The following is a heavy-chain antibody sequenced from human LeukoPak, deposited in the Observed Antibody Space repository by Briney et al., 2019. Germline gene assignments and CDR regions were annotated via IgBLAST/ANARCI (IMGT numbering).Heavy chain of an antibody. J-gene: IGHJ4*02. CDR2: VLPLFGTA. Sequence: GASVKVSCKASGYTFTGYYMHWVRQAPGQGLEWVGRVLPLFGTANYAQKFQGRVTITADKSTSTGYMELSSLRSEDTAVYYCAGLKVDYSGSAGYYYLDYWGQGTLVTVSS. CDR3: AGLKVDYSGSAGYYYLDY. CDR1: GYTFTGYY. V-gene: IGHV1-69*06. D-gene: IGHD3-22*01.